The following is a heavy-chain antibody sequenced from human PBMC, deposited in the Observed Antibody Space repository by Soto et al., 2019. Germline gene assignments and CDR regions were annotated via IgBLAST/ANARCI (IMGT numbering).Heavy chain of an antibody. CDR1: GFTFSSYD. J-gene: IGHJ6*02. CDR2: IGTAGDT. Sequence: GGSLRLSCAASGFTFSSYDMHWVRQATGKGLEWVSAIGTAGDTYYPGSVKGRFTISRENAKNSLYLQMDSLRAGDTAVYYCARVNVYYDSSGLPDYGMDVWGQGTTVTVSS. V-gene: IGHV3-13*01. CDR3: ARVNVYYDSSGLPDYGMDV. D-gene: IGHD3-22*01.